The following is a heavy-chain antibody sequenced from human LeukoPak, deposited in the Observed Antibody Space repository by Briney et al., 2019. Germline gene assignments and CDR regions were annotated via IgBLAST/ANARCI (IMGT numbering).Heavy chain of an antibody. D-gene: IGHD6-6*01. CDR1: GYAFTNYY. CDR2: INPNSGGT. V-gene: IGHV1-2*02. Sequence: ASVKVSCKASGYAFTNYYMHWVRQAPGQGLEWMGWINPNSGGTNYAQKFQGRVTMTRDTSISTAYMELSGLRSDDTAVYYCARVGEYSSSSDWFDPWGQGTLVTVSS. CDR3: ARVGEYSSSSDWFDP. J-gene: IGHJ5*02.